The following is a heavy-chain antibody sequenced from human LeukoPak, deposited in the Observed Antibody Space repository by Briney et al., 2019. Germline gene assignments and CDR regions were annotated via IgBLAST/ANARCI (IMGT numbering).Heavy chain of an antibody. CDR1: GFTFSSYA. CDR3: AKGGVLRYFDWSDYYFDY. Sequence: GGSLRLSCAASGFTFSSYAMSWVRQAPGKGLEWVSAISGSGGSTYYADSVKGRFTISRDNSKNTLYLQMNSLRAEDTAVYYCAKGGVLRYFDWSDYYFDYWGQGTLVTVSS. CDR2: ISGSGGST. D-gene: IGHD3-9*01. V-gene: IGHV3-23*01. J-gene: IGHJ4*02.